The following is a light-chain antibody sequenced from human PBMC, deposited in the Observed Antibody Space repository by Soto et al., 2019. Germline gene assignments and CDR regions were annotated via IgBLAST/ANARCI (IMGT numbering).Light chain of an antibody. V-gene: IGKV3-11*01. CDR1: QSVSSY. Sequence: VLTQSPSTLSLPPGERASLSCMASQSVSSYLAWYQQKPGQAPRLLIYDASNRATGIPARFSGSGSGTDFTLAISSLQPEDFATYYCQQVKSYPRTFGGGTKVDI. CDR3: QQVKSYPRT. CDR2: DAS. J-gene: IGKJ4*01.